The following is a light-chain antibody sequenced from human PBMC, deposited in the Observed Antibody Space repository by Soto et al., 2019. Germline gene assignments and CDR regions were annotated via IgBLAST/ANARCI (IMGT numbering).Light chain of an antibody. CDR2: DVS. CDR1: SSDIGGYNY. CDR3: SSYTSTSTLYV. V-gene: IGLV2-14*03. Sequence: QSALTQPASVSGSPGQSITISCTGTSSDIGGYNYVSWYQQHPGKVPKLIIYDVSNRPSGVSNRFSGSKSGNAASLTISGLQAEDEADYYCSSYTSTSTLYVFGTGTKFTVL. J-gene: IGLJ1*01.